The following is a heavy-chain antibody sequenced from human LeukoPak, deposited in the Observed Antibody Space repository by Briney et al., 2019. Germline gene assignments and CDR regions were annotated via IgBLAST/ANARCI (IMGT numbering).Heavy chain of an antibody. D-gene: IGHD6-19*01. Sequence: ASMKVSCKVSGYTLTELSMHWVRQAPGKGLEWMGGFDPEDGETIYAQKFQGRVTMTEDTSTDTAYMELSSLRSEDTAVYYCVTYSSGWPRGFDPWGQGTLVTVSS. CDR3: VTYSSGWPRGFDP. J-gene: IGHJ5*02. V-gene: IGHV1-24*01. CDR1: GYTLTELS. CDR2: FDPEDGET.